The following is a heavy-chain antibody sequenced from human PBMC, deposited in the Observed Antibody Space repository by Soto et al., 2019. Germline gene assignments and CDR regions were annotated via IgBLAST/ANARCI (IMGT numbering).Heavy chain of an antibody. Sequence: EVQLVESGGGLVQPGGSLRLSCAASGFMFSNYEMHWVRQVTGKGLEWVSGIGTAGDTKYVGSVKGRFTISRDNAKNSLYLQMNSLRAEDTAVYYCAGRRQVINDYYGLADWGQGTTVIVSS. D-gene: IGHD2-21*01. CDR1: GFMFSNYE. CDR3: AGRRQVINDYYGLAD. V-gene: IGHV3-13*01. J-gene: IGHJ6*02. CDR2: IGTAGDT.